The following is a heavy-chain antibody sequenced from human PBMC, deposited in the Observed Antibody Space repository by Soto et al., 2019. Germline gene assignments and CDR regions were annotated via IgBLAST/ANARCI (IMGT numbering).Heavy chain of an antibody. CDR2: ISYDGSNK. V-gene: IGHV3-30*18. CDR1: GFTFSSYG. D-gene: IGHD7-27*01. J-gene: IGHJ4*02. CDR3: AKSLGSVYFDY. Sequence: GGSLRLSCAASGFTFSSYGMHWVRQAPGKGLEWVAVISYDGSNKYYADSVKGRFTISRDNSKNTLYLQMNSLRAEDTAVYYCAKSLGSVYFDYWGQGTLVTVSS.